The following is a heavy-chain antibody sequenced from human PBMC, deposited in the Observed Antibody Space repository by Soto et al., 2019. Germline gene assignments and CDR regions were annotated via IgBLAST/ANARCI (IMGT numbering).Heavy chain of an antibody. CDR2: TYYRSKWYH. V-gene: IGHV6-1*01. J-gene: IGHJ4*02. Sequence: SQTLSLTCAISGDSVSSNSATWNWIRQSPSRGLQWLGRTYYRSKWYHDYAVSVKSRITINPDTSKNQFSLRLISVTPEDTAVYYCARSITGSAYFDYWGQGTLVTVPQ. CDR3: ARSITGSAYFDY. CDR1: GDSVSSNSAT. D-gene: IGHD3-10*01.